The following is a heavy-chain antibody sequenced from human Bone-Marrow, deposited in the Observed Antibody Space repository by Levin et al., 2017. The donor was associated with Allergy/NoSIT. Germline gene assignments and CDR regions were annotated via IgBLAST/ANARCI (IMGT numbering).Heavy chain of an antibody. Sequence: LSLPCAASEFTVSSSFMSWVRQAPGKGLEWVSFIYSGGSTYYGDSVKGRFTISRDKSNNTLYLQMNSLRAEDTAVYYCARGGRGSGWPLDLWGQGTLVTVSS. J-gene: IGHJ5*02. V-gene: IGHV3-66*01. CDR3: ARGGRGSGWPLDL. D-gene: IGHD6-19*01. CDR1: EFTVSSSF. CDR2: IYSGGST.